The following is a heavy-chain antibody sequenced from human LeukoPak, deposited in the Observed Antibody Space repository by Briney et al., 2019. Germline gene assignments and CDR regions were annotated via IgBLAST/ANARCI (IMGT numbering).Heavy chain of an antibody. CDR1: GGSISSYY. Sequence: SETLSLTCTVSGGSISSYYWSWIRQPPGKGLEWIGYIHYSGSTNYNPSLKSRVTISVDTSKNQFSLKLSSVTAADTAVYYCVTGYSSSWYFAFDIWGQGTMVTVSS. V-gene: IGHV4-59*01. CDR2: IHYSGST. CDR3: VTGYSSSWYFAFDI. J-gene: IGHJ3*02. D-gene: IGHD6-13*01.